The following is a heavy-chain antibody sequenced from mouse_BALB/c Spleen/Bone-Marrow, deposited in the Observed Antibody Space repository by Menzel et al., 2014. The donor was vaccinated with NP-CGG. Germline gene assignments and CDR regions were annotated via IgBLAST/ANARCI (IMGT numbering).Heavy chain of an antibody. V-gene: IGHV1S29*02. D-gene: IGHD1-1*01. CDR2: IYPYNGGT. Sequence: EVQLQQSGPELVKPGASVKISCKASGYTFTDYNIHWVKQSHGKSLEWIGYIYPYNGGTGYNQKFKSKATLTVDNSSSPAYMELRRLASEDSAVYFCSSSYYYGSGFGWFAYWGQGALVTVSA. J-gene: IGHJ3*01. CDR1: GYTFTDYN. CDR3: SSSYYYGSGFGWFAY.